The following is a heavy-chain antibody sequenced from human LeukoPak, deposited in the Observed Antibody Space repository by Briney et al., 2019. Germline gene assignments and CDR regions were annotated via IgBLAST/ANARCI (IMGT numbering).Heavy chain of an antibody. CDR1: GGSISSSSYY. V-gene: IGHV4-39*01. D-gene: IGHD3-10*01. J-gene: IGHJ4*02. Sequence: SETLSLTCTVSGGSISSSSYYWGWIRQPPGKGLEWIGSIYYSGSTYYNPSLKSRVTISVDTSKNQFSLKLSSVTAADTAMYYCARGQLWFGELLSPVDYWGQGTLVTVSS. CDR2: IYYSGST. CDR3: ARGQLWFGELLSPVDY.